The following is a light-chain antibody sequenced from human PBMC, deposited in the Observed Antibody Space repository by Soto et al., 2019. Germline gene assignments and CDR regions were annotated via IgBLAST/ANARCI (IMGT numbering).Light chain of an antibody. V-gene: IGLV1-40*01. CDR3: LSFDSSLSVV. CDR2: GNT. Sequence: QSVLTQPPSVSGAPGQRVTISCTGSSSNIGAGCDVHWYQQLPGRAPKLLIYGNTNRPSGVPDRFSGSKSGTSASLAITGLQAEDAADYYCLSFDSSLSVVFGGGTKLTVL. J-gene: IGLJ2*01. CDR1: SSNIGAGCD.